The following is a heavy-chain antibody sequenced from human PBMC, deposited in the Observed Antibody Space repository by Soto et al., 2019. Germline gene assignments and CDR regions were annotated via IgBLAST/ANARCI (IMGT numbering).Heavy chain of an antibody. V-gene: IGHV4-39*01. CDR1: GGSISSSSYY. D-gene: IGHD3-3*01. CDR2: IYYSGST. CDR3: ARTSAWHGFWTGYYRDIGYYYAMDV. Sequence: SETLSLTCTVSGGSISSSSYYWGWIRQPPGKGLEWIGSIYYSGSTYYNPSLKSRVTISVDTSKNQFSLKLSSVTAADTAVYYCARTSAWHGFWTGYYRDIGYYYAMDVWGQGTTVT. J-gene: IGHJ6*02.